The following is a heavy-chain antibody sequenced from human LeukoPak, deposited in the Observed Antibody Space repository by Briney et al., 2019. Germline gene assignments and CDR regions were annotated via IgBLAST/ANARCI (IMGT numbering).Heavy chain of an antibody. Sequence: GGSLRLSCAASGFSFDDYGLTWVRQAPGKGLEWVSGINWNGDSTDYADSVKGRFTISRDNAKNSLYLQMNSLRAEDTALYYCARDLRVVITGSFDYWGQGTLVTVSS. CDR3: ARDLRVVITGSFDY. J-gene: IGHJ4*02. CDR1: GFSFDDYG. CDR2: INWNGDST. V-gene: IGHV3-20*04. D-gene: IGHD3-22*01.